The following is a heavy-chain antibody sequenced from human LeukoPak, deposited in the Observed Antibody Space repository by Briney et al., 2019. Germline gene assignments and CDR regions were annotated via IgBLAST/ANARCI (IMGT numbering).Heavy chain of an antibody. CDR2: IYTTGTA. J-gene: IGHJ5*02. CDR3: ARGRGFGELRS. Sequence: SETVSLTCIISGGSIGPYYWSWIRQAAGKGPEWIGRIYTTGTADYNPSLKGRVFLSVDTSKNQFSLKVTSVTAADTAVYYCARGRGFGELRSWGQGTLVTVSS. V-gene: IGHV4-4*07. D-gene: IGHD3-10*01. CDR1: GGSIGPYY.